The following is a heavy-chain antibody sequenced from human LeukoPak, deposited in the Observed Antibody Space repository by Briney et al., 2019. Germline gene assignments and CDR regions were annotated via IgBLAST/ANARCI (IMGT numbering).Heavy chain of an antibody. CDR2: INPNSGGT. J-gene: IGHJ4*02. CDR3: ARFEYSSSSGFDY. Sequence: ASVKVSCKASGYTFSGSDMNWVRQAPGQGLEWMGWINPNSGGTNYAQKFQGRVTMTRDTSISTAYMELSRLRSDDTAVYYCARFEYSSSSGFDYWGQGTLVTVSS. CDR1: GYTFSGSD. V-gene: IGHV1-2*02. D-gene: IGHD6-6*01.